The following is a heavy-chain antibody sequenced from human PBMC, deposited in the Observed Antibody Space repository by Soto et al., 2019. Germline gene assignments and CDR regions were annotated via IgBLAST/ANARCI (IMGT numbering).Heavy chain of an antibody. J-gene: IGHJ4*02. CDR1: GGTFNTYA. CDR2: ISPMFGAA. CDR3: AREVQVHTPAFVY. D-gene: IGHD3-10*01. V-gene: IGHV1-69*19. Sequence: QVQLVQSGAEMQKPGSSVKVSCQSSGGTFNTYAMNWVRQAPGQGPEWMGDISPMFGAANYAPKFQGRVIITADESTGTSYMQLSSLTSEDTALYFCAREVQVHTPAFVYWGQGTLVTVSS.